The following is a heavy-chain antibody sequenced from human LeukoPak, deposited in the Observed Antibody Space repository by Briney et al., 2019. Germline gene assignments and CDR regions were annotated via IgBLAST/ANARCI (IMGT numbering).Heavy chain of an antibody. D-gene: IGHD1-1*01. CDR3: AGEGAVFNTRRAFDI. Sequence: PSETLSLTCAVYGGSFSGYYWSWIRQPPGKGLEWIGEINHSGSTNYNPSLKSRVTISVDTSKNQLSLKLSSVTAADTAVYYCAGEGAVFNTRRAFDIWGQGTMVTVSS. J-gene: IGHJ3*02. V-gene: IGHV4-34*01. CDR1: GGSFSGYY. CDR2: INHSGST.